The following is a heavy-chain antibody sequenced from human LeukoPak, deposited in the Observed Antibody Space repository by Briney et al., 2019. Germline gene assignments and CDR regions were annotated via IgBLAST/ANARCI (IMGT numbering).Heavy chain of an antibody. CDR2: IRSDGVEK. J-gene: IGHJ4*02. CDR1: GFSLSMYW. V-gene: IGHV3-7*03. CDR3: AREFTGYGNTDY. Sequence: GGSLRLSCTAAGFSLSMYWMSWVRQAPGKGLEWVANIRSDGVEKYYVDSVRGRFTISTDTAKNTLYLHMNSLRADDTAVYYCAREFTGYGNTDYWAREPWSPSPQ. D-gene: IGHD5-12*01.